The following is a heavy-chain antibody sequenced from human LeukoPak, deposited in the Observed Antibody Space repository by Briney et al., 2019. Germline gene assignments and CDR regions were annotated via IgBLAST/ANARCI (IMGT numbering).Heavy chain of an antibody. CDR3: SRGSPVGATTGLHS. V-gene: IGHV1-2*02. J-gene: IGHJ4*02. D-gene: IGHD1-26*01. Sequence: ASVTVSCTTSAYTFTGYYMHWVRQAPGQGLEWMGWINPNSGGTNYAQKFQGRVTMTRDTSISTAYMELSRLRSDDAAVYYCSRGSPVGATTGLHSWGQGTLVTVSS. CDR1: AYTFTGYY. CDR2: INPNSGGT.